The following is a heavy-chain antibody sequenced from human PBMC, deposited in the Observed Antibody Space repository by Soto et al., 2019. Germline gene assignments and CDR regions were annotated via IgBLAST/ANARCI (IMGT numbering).Heavy chain of an antibody. CDR1: GGSISSSNW. V-gene: IGHV4-4*02. CDR3: AREYCSGGSCYGVFDY. CDR2: IYHSGST. D-gene: IGHD2-15*01. J-gene: IGHJ4*02. Sequence: SETLSLTCAVSGGSISSSNWWSWVRQPPGKGLEWIGEIYHSGSTNYNPSLKSRVTISVDKSKNQFSLKLSSVTAADTAVYYCAREYCSGGSCYGVFDYWGQGTLVTVSS.